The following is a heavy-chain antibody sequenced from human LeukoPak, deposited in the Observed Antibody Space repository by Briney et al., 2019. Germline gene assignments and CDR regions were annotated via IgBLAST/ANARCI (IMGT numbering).Heavy chain of an antibody. Sequence: GGSLRLSCAASGFTVSSKYMSWVRQAPRKGLEWVSVLYSNGDTYYTDSVKGRFTISRDNSKNTLYLQMNSLRAEDTAVYHCARSNGVTTVAPFDYWGQGTLVTVSS. D-gene: IGHD4-23*01. CDR2: LYSNGDT. CDR1: GFTVSSKY. CDR3: ARSNGVTTVAPFDY. J-gene: IGHJ4*02. V-gene: IGHV3-53*01.